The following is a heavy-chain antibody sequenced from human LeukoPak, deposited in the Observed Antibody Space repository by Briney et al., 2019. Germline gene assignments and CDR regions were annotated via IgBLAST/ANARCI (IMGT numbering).Heavy chain of an antibody. V-gene: IGHV4-4*08. J-gene: IGHJ4*02. CDR3: ARSADILYFDY. CDR2: IYNIGRT. Sequence: SETLSLTCTVSGGSISTYYWNWIRQAPGKGLEWLGYIYNIGRTNHNPSLRNRVTMSLDTSTNQFSLKVSSLTAADTAVYYCARSADILYFDYWGQGTLVTVSS. D-gene: IGHD2-2*01. CDR1: GGSISTYY.